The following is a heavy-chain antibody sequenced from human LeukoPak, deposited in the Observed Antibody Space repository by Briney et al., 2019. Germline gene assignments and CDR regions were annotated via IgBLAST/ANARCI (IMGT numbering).Heavy chain of an antibody. V-gene: IGHV1-69*01. CDR2: IIPIFGTA. Sequence: SVKVSCKASGGTFSSYAISWVRQAPGQGLEWMGGIIPIFGTANYAQKFQGRVTITADESTSTAYMELSSLRSEDTAVYYCARDEVMVRGAHMDVWGKGTTVTVSS. J-gene: IGHJ6*03. CDR3: ARDEVMVRGAHMDV. CDR1: GGTFSSYA. D-gene: IGHD3-10*01.